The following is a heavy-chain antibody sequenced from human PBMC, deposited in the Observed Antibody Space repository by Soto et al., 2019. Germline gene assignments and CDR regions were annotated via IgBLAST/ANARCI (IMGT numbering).Heavy chain of an antibody. D-gene: IGHD1-1*01. CDR2: IYYSGST. CDR3: ASRNWNGNYFDY. Sequence: LSLTCTVSGGSISSGGYYWSWIRQHPGKGLEWIGYIYYSGSTYYNPSLKSRVTISVDTSKNQFSLKLSSVTAADTAVYYCASRNWNGNYFDYWGQGTLVTVSS. J-gene: IGHJ4*02. CDR1: GGSISSGGYY. V-gene: IGHV4-31*03.